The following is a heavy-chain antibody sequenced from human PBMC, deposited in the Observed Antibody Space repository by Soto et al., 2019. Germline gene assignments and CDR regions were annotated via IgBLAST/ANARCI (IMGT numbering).Heavy chain of an antibody. Sequence: QVQLVESGGGVVQPGRSLRLSCAASGFTFSSYGMHWVRPAPGKGLEWVAVISYDGSNKYYADSVKGRFTISRDNSKNTLYLQMNSLRAEDTAVYYCAKDSRIVVVTAPYDYWGQGTLVTVSS. CDR1: GFTFSSYG. CDR3: AKDSRIVVVTAPYDY. D-gene: IGHD2-21*02. CDR2: ISYDGSNK. V-gene: IGHV3-30*18. J-gene: IGHJ4*02.